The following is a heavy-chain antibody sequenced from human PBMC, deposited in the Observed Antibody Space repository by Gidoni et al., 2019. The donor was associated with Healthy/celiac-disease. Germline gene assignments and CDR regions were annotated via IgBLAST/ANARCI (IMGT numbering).Heavy chain of an antibody. CDR2: IYYSGST. D-gene: IGHD5-12*01. V-gene: IGHV4-39*01. Sequence: QLQLQESGPGMVKPSETLYLTCTVSGGSISSRSYYWGWIRQPPGKGLEWIGSIYYSGSTYYNPSLKSRVTISVDTSKNQFSLKLSAVTAADTAVYYCASLGEMATILFDYWGQGTLVTVPS. CDR1: GGSISSRSYY. J-gene: IGHJ4*02. CDR3: ASLGEMATILFDY.